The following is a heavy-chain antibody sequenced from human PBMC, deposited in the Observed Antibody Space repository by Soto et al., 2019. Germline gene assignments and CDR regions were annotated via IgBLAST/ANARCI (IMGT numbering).Heavy chain of an antibody. CDR2: ISTDSSNT. V-gene: IGHV3-11*06. J-gene: IGHJ6*02. CDR3: ATYGMDV. Sequence: PGGSLRLPCVVSGGSFSDFYMSWIRKAPGKGLEWVSHISTDSSNTKYGDSVKGRFTVSRDNAKRSLYLQMNSLRVEDTGIYYCATYGMDVWGQGTTVTVSS. CDR1: GGSFSDFY.